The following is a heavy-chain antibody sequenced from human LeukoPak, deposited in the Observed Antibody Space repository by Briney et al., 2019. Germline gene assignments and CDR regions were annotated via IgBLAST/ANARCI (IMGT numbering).Heavy chain of an antibody. CDR3: ARGSFNCGGDCYSFDY. CDR1: GYTFTSHD. CDR2: MYPNSGNT. J-gene: IGHJ4*02. D-gene: IGHD2-21*02. Sequence: ASVKVSCKASGYTFTSHDINWVRQATGQGLEWMGWMYPNSGNTGYAQKFQGRVTMTRNTSISTAYMELSSLRSEDTAVYYCARGSFNCGGDCYSFDYWGQGNLVTVSS. V-gene: IGHV1-8*01.